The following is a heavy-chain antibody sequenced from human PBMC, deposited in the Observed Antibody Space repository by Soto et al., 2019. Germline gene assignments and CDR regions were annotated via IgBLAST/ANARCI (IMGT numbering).Heavy chain of an antibody. CDR1: EFTFSSYG. CDR2: IWYDGSNK. Sequence: TVGSLRLSCAASEFTFSSYGMTWVRQAPGKGLEWVAVIWYDGSNKYYADSVKGRFTISRDNSKNTLYLQMNSLRAEDTAVYYCARGLINFDYWGQGTLVTVSS. V-gene: IGHV3-33*01. J-gene: IGHJ4*02. CDR3: ARGLINFDY. D-gene: IGHD2-8*01.